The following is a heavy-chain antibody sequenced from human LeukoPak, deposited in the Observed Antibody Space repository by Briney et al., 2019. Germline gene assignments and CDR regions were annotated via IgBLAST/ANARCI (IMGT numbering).Heavy chain of an antibody. CDR2: IYHSGST. J-gene: IGHJ5*02. D-gene: IGHD2-2*01. CDR1: GGSISLGGYY. V-gene: IGHV4-30-2*01. CDR3: ARSDSTLMTEWFDP. Sequence: NPSEALSLTCTVSGGSISLGGYYWSWIRQPPGKGLEWIGYIYHSGSTYYNPSLKSRVTISVDRSKNQFSLKLSSVTAADTAVYYCARSDSTLMTEWFDPWGQGTLVTVSS.